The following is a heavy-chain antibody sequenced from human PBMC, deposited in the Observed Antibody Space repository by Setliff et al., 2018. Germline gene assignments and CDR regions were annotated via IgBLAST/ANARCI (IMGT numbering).Heavy chain of an antibody. CDR3: AKPQVELRWGFES. CDR1: EFTFNKYW. CDR2: IDPDGIGK. Sequence: GGSLRLSCAASEFTFNKYWMTWVRQAPGKGLEWVANIDPDGIGKYYIDSVRGRFTISRDNAQKTLYLHMNNLRADDTAVYYCAKPQVELRWGFESWGQGTPVTVSS. D-gene: IGHD1-7*01. V-gene: IGHV3-7*01. J-gene: IGHJ4*02.